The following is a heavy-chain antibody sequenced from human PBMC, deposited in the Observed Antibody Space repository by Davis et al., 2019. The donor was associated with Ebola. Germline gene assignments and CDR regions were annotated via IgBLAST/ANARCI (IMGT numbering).Heavy chain of an antibody. V-gene: IGHV3-NL1*01. Sequence: GGSLRLSCAASGFTFSSYGMHWVRQAPGKGLEWVSVIYSGGSTYYADSVKGRFTISRDNAKNSLYLQMNSLRAEDTAVYYCARVGGTMVRGVIGYWGQGTLVTVSS. CDR3: ARVGGTMVRGVIGY. J-gene: IGHJ4*02. D-gene: IGHD3-10*01. CDR2: IYSGGST. CDR1: GFTFSSYG.